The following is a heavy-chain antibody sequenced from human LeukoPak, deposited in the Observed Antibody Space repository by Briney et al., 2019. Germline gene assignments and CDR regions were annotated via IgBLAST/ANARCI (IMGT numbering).Heavy chain of an antibody. D-gene: IGHD6-13*01. J-gene: IGHJ4*02. CDR2: ISSSGSTI. V-gene: IGHV3-11*01. CDR3: ASPPSSNRDY. CDR1: GFTFSDYY. Sequence: PGGSLRLSCAASGFTFSDYYMSWIRQAPGKGLEWVSYISSSGSTIYYADSVKGRFTISRDNSKNTLYLQMNSLRAEDTAVYYCASPPSSNRDYWGQGTLVTVFS.